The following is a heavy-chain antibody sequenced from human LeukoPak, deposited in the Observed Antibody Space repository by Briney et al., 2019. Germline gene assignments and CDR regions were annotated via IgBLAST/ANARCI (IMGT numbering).Heavy chain of an antibody. J-gene: IGHJ4*02. Sequence: GGSLRLSCAASGFTFSSFALSWVRQAPGKGLEWISGISGSGGRTDYADSVKGRFTISRDNSKNTLYLQMSSLRADDTALYYCAKSPPRCSGGSCYGYWGQGTLVTVSP. CDR2: ISGSGGRT. CDR1: GFTFSSFA. D-gene: IGHD2-15*01. V-gene: IGHV3-23*01. CDR3: AKSPPRCSGGSCYGY.